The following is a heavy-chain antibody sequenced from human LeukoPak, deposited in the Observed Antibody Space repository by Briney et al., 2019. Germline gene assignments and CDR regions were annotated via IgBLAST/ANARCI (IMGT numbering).Heavy chain of an antibody. CDR1: DGSISSYY. CDR2: IYYSGST. V-gene: IGHV4-59*01. J-gene: IGHJ3*02. CDR3: ARTYYYDSSGHDAFDI. Sequence: SETLSLTCTVSDGSISSYYWSWIRQPPGKGLEWIGYIYYSGSTNYNPSLKSRVTISVDTSKNQFSLKLSSVTAADTAVYYCARTYYYDSSGHDAFDIWGQGTMVTVSS. D-gene: IGHD3-22*01.